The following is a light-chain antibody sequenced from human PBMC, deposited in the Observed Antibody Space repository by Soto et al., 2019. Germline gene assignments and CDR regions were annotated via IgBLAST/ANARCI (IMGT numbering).Light chain of an antibody. Sequence: IVMTQSPATLSVSPEERATLSCRASRGISSNLAWYQQKPGQGPRLLICGASTRATGIADRVSGSGSGTEFTLTISCLQPDDFATYYCQQYNSYSSFGQGTKVDIK. CDR2: GAS. V-gene: IGKV3D-15*01. J-gene: IGKJ1*01. CDR3: QQYNSYSS. CDR1: RGISSN.